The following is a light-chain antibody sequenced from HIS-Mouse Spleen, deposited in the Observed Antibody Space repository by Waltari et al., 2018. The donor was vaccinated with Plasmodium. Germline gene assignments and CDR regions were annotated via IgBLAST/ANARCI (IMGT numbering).Light chain of an antibody. Sequence: QSVLTQPPSVSGAPGPRVTISCTGSSSNIGAGYDLPWYQQLPGTAPKLLIYGNSNRPSGVPDRFSGSKSGTSASLAITGLQAEDEADYYCQSYDSSLSGYVFGTGTKVTVL. CDR2: GNS. CDR3: QSYDSSLSGYV. J-gene: IGLJ1*01. V-gene: IGLV1-40*01. CDR1: SSNIGAGYD.